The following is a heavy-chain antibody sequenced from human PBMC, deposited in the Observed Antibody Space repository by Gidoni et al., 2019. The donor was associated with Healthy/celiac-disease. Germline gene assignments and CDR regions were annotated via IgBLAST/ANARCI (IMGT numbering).Heavy chain of an antibody. D-gene: IGHD3-9*01. CDR1: GHSLRSVCYY. J-gene: IGHJ6*02. V-gene: IGHV4-31*03. Sequence: VQLQASGPGLVKPSQTLSLTCPVSGHSLRSVCYYWSWIRQHPGKDLEWIGYIYYSGSTYYNPSLKSRVTISVDTSKNQFSLKLSSVNAADTAVYYCAREGRYFDWPYYYYGMDVWGQGTTVTVSS. CDR3: AREGRYFDWPYYYYGMDV. CDR2: IYYSGST.